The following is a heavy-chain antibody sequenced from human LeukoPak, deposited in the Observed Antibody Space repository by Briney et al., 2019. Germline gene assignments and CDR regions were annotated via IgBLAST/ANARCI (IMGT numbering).Heavy chain of an antibody. Sequence: ASVKVSCKASGYTFTGYYMHWVRQAPGQGLEWMGWINPNSGGTNYAQKFQGRVTMTRDTSISTAYVELSRLRSDDTAVYYCARDVFEFRASRYDSSGITDYWGQGTLVTVSS. CDR1: GYTFTGYY. J-gene: IGHJ4*02. V-gene: IGHV1-2*02. D-gene: IGHD3-22*01. CDR3: ARDVFEFRASRYDSSGITDY. CDR2: INPNSGGT.